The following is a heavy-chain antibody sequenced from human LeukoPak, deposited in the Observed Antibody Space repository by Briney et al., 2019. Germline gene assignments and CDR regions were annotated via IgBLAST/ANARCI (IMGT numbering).Heavy chain of an antibody. J-gene: IGHJ3*02. CDR1: GFTFSNYW. Sequence: PGGSLRLSCAASGFTFSNYWMSWVRQAPGKGLEWVANIKQYGSEKYYVDSVKGRFTIFRDNAKNSLYLQMNSLRAEDTAVYYCARGDYFGSGTSFIDAFDIWGQGTTVTVS. D-gene: IGHD3-10*01. V-gene: IGHV3-7*02. CDR3: ARGDYFGSGTSFIDAFDI. CDR2: IKQYGSEK.